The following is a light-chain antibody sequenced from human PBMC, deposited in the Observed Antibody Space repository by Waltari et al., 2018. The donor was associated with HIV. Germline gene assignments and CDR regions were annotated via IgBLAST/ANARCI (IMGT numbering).Light chain of an antibody. CDR3: SSYPGSFPWV. J-gene: IGLJ3*02. Sequence: QSALTQPPSASGSPGQSVTISCTGSSSDVGGYNYVSWYQQHPGKAPKLIIYEVTKRPAGVPDRFSGSMSGNTASLTVSGLQAEDEADYYCSSYPGSFPWVFGGGTKLTVL. V-gene: IGLV2-8*01. CDR1: SSDVGGYNY. CDR2: EVT.